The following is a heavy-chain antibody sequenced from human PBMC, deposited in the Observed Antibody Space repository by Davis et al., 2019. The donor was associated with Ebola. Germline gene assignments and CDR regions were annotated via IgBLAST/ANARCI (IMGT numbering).Heavy chain of an antibody. CDR1: GGSISSYY. D-gene: IGHD3-3*01. Sequence: SETLSLTCTVSGGSISSYYWSWIRQPPGKGLEWIATMFYSGSTYYTPSLKSRATISVDTSNNQFSLKLTSVTAADTAVYYCARRPGDFWSGYFPDWGQGTLVTVSS. J-gene: IGHJ4*02. CDR3: ARRPGDFWSGYFPD. V-gene: IGHV4-59*04. CDR2: MFYSGST.